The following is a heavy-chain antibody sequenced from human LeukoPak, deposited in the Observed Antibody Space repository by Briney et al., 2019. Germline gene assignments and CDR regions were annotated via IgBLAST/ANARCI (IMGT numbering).Heavy chain of an antibody. CDR1: GFTFSSYA. Sequence: GGSLRLSCAASGFTFSSYAMSWVRQAPGKGLEWVSAISGSGGSTYYADSVKGRFTISRDNSKNTLYLQMNSLRAEDTAVYCCAKDPFPSTGDRSDYWGQGTLVTVSS. V-gene: IGHV3-23*01. CDR3: AKDPFPSTGDRSDY. J-gene: IGHJ4*02. CDR2: ISGSGGST. D-gene: IGHD7-27*01.